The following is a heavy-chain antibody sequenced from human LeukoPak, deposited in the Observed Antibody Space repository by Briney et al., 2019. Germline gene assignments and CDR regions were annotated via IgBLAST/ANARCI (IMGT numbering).Heavy chain of an antibody. CDR3: ARGYFDWLQYFDY. Sequence: SETLSLTCTVSGGSISSGGYYWSWIRQHPGKGLEWIGYIYYSGSTYYNPSLKSRVTISVDTSKNQFSLKLSSVTAADTAVYYCARGYFDWLQYFDYWGQGTLVTVSS. D-gene: IGHD3-9*01. CDR2: IYYSGST. CDR1: GGSISSGGYY. V-gene: IGHV4-31*03. J-gene: IGHJ4*02.